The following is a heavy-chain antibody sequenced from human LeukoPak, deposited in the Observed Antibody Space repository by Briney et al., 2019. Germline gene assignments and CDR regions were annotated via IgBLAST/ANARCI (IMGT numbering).Heavy chain of an antibody. Sequence: PGGSLRLSCTASGFTFSGHWIHWVRQPPGMGLVWVSRINERGTDSMYAESVKGRFTISRDNAKNTVYLQMNSLRAEDTAVYYCVRDETLWTPDWWGQGTLVSVSS. CDR3: VRDETLWTPDW. CDR1: GFTFSGHW. D-gene: IGHD1-1*01. V-gene: IGHV3-74*03. CDR2: INERGTDS. J-gene: IGHJ4*02.